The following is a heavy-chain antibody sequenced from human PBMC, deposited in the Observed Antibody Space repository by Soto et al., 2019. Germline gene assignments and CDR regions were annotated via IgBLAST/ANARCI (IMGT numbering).Heavy chain of an antibody. CDR2: SRNKAYSYTT. D-gene: IGHD3-3*01. CDR1: GFTFSDHY. Sequence: GGSLRLSCVASGFTFSDHYMDWVRQAPGKGLEWVARSRNKAYSYTTEYAASVKGRLTISRDDSKNSLYLQMNALKTEDTAVYDCARTVRDYCCHYNFDYWGQGTLVTVSS. V-gene: IGHV3-72*01. CDR3: ARTVRDYCCHYNFDY. J-gene: IGHJ4*02.